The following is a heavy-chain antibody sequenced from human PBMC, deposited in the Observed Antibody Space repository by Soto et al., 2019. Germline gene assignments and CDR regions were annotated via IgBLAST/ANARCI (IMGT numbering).Heavy chain of an antibody. CDR2: IRSKANSYAT. CDR3: TRGPPDYFDY. J-gene: IGHJ4*02. Sequence: GSLRLSCAASGVTFSGSAMHWVRQASGKGLEWVGRIRSKANSYATTYAASVKGRFTISRDDSKNTAYLQMNSLKTEDTAVYYCTRGPPDYFDYWGQGTLVTVSS. V-gene: IGHV3-73*01. CDR1: GVTFSGSA.